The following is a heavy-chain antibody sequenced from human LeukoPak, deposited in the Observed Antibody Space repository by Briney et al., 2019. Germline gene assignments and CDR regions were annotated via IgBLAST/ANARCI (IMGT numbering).Heavy chain of an antibody. Sequence: PSQTLSLTCTVSGGSISSCDYYWSWIRQPPGKGLEWIGYIYYSGSTYYNPSLKSRVTISVDTSKNQFSLKLSSVTAADTAVYYCARAWGSGAFDIWGQGTMVTVSS. CDR3: ARAWGSGAFDI. V-gene: IGHV4-30-4*08. D-gene: IGHD7-27*01. CDR1: GGSISSCDYY. CDR2: IYYSGST. J-gene: IGHJ3*02.